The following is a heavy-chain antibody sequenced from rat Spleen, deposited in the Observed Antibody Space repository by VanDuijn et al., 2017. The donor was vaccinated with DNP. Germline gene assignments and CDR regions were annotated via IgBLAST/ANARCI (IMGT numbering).Heavy chain of an antibody. Sequence: EVQLVESGGGLVQPGRSLKLSCAASGFIFSDHDMAWVRQAPAKGLEWVASISYEGSSSYYRDSVKGRFTISRDNVKSTLYLQMDSLRSEDTATYYCARGAMDAWGQGTSVTVSS. CDR3: ARGAMDA. CDR1: GFIFSDHD. V-gene: IGHV5-7*01. J-gene: IGHJ4*01. CDR2: ISYEGSSS.